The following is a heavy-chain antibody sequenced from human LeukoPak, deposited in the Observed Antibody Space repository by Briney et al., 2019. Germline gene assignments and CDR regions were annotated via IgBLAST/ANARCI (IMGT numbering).Heavy chain of an antibody. CDR3: ARDSAPRSWRYYYYYMDV. Sequence: PGGSLRLSCAASGFTFSDYYMSWIRQAPGKGLEWVSYISSSGSTIYYADSVKGRFTISRDNAKNSLYLQMNSLRAEDTAVYYCARDSAPRSWRYYYYYMDVWGKGTTVTISS. V-gene: IGHV3-11*01. CDR1: GFTFSDYY. D-gene: IGHD3-10*01. J-gene: IGHJ6*03. CDR2: ISSSGSTI.